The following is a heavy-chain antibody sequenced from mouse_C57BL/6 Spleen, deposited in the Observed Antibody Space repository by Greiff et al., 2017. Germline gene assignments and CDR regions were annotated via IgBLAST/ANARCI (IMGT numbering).Heavy chain of an antibody. CDR3: ARNPYYYGSSPYARDD. D-gene: IGHD1-1*01. CDR2: IWSGGST. Sequence: QVQLQQSGPGLVQPSQSLSITCTVSGFSLTSYGVHWVRQSPGKGLEWLGVIWSGGSTDYNAAFISRLSISKDNSKSQVFFKMNSLQADDTAIYYCARNPYYYGSSPYARDDWGQGTSVTVSS. CDR1: GFSLTSYG. J-gene: IGHJ4*01. V-gene: IGHV2-2*01.